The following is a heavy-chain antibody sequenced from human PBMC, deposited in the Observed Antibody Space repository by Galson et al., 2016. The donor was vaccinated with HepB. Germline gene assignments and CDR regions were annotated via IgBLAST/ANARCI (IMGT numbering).Heavy chain of an antibody. Sequence: SLRLSCAASGFSLSIYGMHWVRQAPGKGLEWVAVIWYDGYNQDYADSVRGRFTISRDTSTNTLYLQMDSLRADDTAVYYCARGNLRHGMDVWGQGTTVTVS. V-gene: IGHV3-33*01. CDR2: IWYDGYNQ. CDR3: ARGNLRHGMDV. CDR1: GFSLSIYG. J-gene: IGHJ6*02.